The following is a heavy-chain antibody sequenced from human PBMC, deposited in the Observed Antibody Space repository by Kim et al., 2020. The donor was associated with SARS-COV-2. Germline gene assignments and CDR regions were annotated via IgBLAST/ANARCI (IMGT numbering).Heavy chain of an antibody. CDR3: ARVRILAGGDY. V-gene: IGHV3-21*01. Sequence: YYADSVKGRFTISRDNAKNSLYLEMNSLRAEDTAVYYCARVRILAGGDYWGQGTLVTVSS. J-gene: IGHJ4*02. D-gene: IGHD3-3*02.